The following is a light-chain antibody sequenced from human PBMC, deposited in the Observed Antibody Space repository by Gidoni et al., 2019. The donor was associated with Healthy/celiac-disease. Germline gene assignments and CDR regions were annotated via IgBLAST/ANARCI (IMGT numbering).Light chain of an antibody. Sequence: DIQMPQSQSSLSASVGDRVTITCRSSQSISSYLNWYQQKPGKAPKLLIYAASSLQSGVPSRFSGSGSGRDFTLTISSLQPEDFTTYYCQQSYSTPLFTFGAGTKVDIK. CDR3: QQSYSTPLFT. J-gene: IGKJ3*01. CDR1: QSISSY. CDR2: AAS. V-gene: IGKV1-39*01.